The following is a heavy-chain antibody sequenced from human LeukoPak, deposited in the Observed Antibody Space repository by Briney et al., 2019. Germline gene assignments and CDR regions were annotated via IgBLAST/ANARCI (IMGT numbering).Heavy chain of an antibody. V-gene: IGHV3-30*03. CDR2: ISYDGSNK. J-gene: IGHJ4*02. CDR1: GFTFSSYG. CDR3: ASKRKWYYYDSSGYYGIDY. Sequence: GGSLRLSCAASGFTFSSYGMHWVRQAPGEGLEWVAVISYDGSNKYYADSVKGRFTISRDNSKNTLYLQMNSLRAEDTAVYYCASKRKWYYYDSSGYYGIDYWGQGTLVTVSS. D-gene: IGHD3-22*01.